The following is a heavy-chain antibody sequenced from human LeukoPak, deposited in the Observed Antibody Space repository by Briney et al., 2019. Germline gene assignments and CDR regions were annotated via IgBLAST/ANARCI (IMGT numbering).Heavy chain of an antibody. J-gene: IGHJ6*02. D-gene: IGHD6-13*01. V-gene: IGHV3-23*01. CDR1: GFTFSSYA. CDR3: ARALAAAGLSYYYGMDV. CDR2: ISGSGGST. Sequence: GGSLRLSCAASGFTFSSYAVSWVRQAPGKGLEWVSAISGSGGSTYYADSVKGRFTISRDNSKNTLYLQMNSLRAEDTAVYYCARALAAAGLSYYYGMDVWGQGTTVTVSS.